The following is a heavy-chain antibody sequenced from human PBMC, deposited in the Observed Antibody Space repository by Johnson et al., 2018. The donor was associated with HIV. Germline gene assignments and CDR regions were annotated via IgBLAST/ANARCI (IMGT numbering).Heavy chain of an antibody. D-gene: IGHD5-18*01. V-gene: IGHV3-7*01. CDR3: ARDRGYSYGPDAFDI. J-gene: IGHJ3*02. Sequence: VQLVESGGGLVQPGGSLRLSCAASGFIFSNYWMSWVRQAPGKGLEWVANIKQDGNDKYYVASVKGRFTISRDNAKNSLSLQMDSLRAEDTAVYYCARDRGYSYGPDAFDIWGQGTMVTVSS. CDR1: GFIFSNYW. CDR2: IKQDGNDK.